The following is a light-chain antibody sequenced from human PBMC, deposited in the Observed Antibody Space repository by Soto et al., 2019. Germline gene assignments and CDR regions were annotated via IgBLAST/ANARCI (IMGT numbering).Light chain of an antibody. V-gene: IGKV1-39*01. J-gene: IGKJ5*01. Sequence: DIQMTQSPSSLSASVGDRVTITCRASQSISTYLNWYQQKPGKAPKLLILVASTLPSGVPSRFSGSGSGTDFTLTISSLEPEDFAVYYCQQRSNWPITFGQGTDWRL. CDR3: QQRSNWPIT. CDR2: VAS. CDR1: QSISTY.